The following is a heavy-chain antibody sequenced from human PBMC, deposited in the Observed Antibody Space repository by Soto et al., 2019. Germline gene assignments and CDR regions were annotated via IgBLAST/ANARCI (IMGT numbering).Heavy chain of an antibody. J-gene: IGHJ3*02. CDR1: GGFSSHYY. V-gene: IGHV4-59*01. CDR3: ARRYSSGSYDVFDI. D-gene: IGHD6-19*01. Sequence: QVQLQESGPGLVKPSETLSLTCTVSGGFSSHYYWSWIRQPPGKELEWIGYIYHIGTTHYNPSLESRVTLTVDTSKNEFSLRLNSVTAADTAVYYCARRYSSGSYDVFDIWGQGTMVTVSS. CDR2: IYHIGTT.